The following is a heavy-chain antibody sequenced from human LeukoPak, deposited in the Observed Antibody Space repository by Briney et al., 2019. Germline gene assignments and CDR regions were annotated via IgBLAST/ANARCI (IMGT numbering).Heavy chain of an antibody. J-gene: IGHJ6*03. D-gene: IGHD3-22*01. V-gene: IGHV1-18*01. CDR2: ISAYNGNT. CDR3: ARVPDSSGYYYVGDYYYYMDV. CDR1: GYTFTSYG. Sequence: ASVKVSCKASGYTFTSYGISWVRQAPGQGLEWMGWISAYNGNTNYAQKLQGRVTMTTDTSTSTAYMELRSLRSDDTAVYYCARVPDSSGYYYVGDYYYYMDVWGKGTTVTVSS.